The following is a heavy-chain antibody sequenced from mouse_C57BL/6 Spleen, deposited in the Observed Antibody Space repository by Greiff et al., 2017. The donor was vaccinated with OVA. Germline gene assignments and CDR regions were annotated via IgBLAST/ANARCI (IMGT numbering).Heavy chain of an antibody. CDR2: IDPSDSDT. Sequence: QVQLQQPGAELVKPGASVKLSCKASGYTFTSYWMQWVKQRPGQGLEWIGEIDPSDSDTNYNQKFKGKATLTVDTSSSTAYMQLSRLTSEDSAVYYCASDSSDYEDYWGQGTLVTVSA. CDR3: ASDSSDYEDY. D-gene: IGHD3-2*02. V-gene: IGHV1-50*01. CDR1: GYTFTSYW. J-gene: IGHJ3*01.